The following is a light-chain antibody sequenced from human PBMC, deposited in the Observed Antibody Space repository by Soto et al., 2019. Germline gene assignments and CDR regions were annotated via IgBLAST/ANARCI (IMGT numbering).Light chain of an antibody. Sequence: QSVLTQPASVSGSPGQSTTISCTGTSSDIGTYNSVSWYQQHAGKVPKLMIYDVTNRPSGVSDRFSGSKSANTASLTISGLQAEDEADYYCTSYTTSSTLVFGGGTKLTVL. J-gene: IGLJ2*01. V-gene: IGLV2-14*03. CDR1: SSDIGTYNS. CDR2: DVT. CDR3: TSYTTSSTLV.